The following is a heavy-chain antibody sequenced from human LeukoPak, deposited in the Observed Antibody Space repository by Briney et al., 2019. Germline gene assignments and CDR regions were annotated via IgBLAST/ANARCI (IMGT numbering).Heavy chain of an antibody. CDR1: GYTFTVYY. CDR3: ARDSRGSYKFGFDY. V-gene: IGHV1-2*06. J-gene: IGHJ4*02. CDR2: INPNSGGT. D-gene: IGHD1-26*01. Sequence: ASVKVSCKASGYTFTVYYMHWVRQAPGQGLEWMGRINPNSGGTNYAQKFQGRVTMTRDTSISTAYMELSRLRSDDTAVYYCARDSRGSYKFGFDYWGQGTLVTVSS.